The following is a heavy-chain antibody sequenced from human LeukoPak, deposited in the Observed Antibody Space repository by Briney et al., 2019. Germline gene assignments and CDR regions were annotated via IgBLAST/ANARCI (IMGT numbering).Heavy chain of an antibody. V-gene: IGHV3-30*03. Sequence: PGGSLRLPCAASGFTFSSYGMHWVRQAPGKGLEWVAVISYDGSNKYYADSVKGRFTISRDNSKNTLYLQMNSLRAEDTAVYYCARDSSGWYGVRYFDYWGQGTLVTVSS. D-gene: IGHD6-19*01. J-gene: IGHJ4*02. CDR2: ISYDGSNK. CDR1: GFTFSSYG. CDR3: ARDSSGWYGVRYFDY.